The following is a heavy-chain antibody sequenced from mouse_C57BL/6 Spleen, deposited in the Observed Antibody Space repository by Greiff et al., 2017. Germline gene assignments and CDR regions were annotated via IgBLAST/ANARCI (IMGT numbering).Heavy chain of an antibody. V-gene: IGHV5-17*01. CDR2: ISSGSSTI. D-gene: IGHD2-4*01. J-gene: IGHJ4*01. Sequence: EVQVVESGGGLVKPGGSLKLSCAASGFTFSDYGMHWVRQAPEKGLEWVAYISSGSSTIYYADTVKGRFTISRDNAKNTLFLQMTSLRSEDTAMYYCARVYDYDSYAMDYWGQGTSVTVSS. CDR3: ARVYDYDSYAMDY. CDR1: GFTFSDYG.